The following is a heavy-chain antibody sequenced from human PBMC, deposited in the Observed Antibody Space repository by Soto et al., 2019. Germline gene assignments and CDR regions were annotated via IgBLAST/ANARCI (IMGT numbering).Heavy chain of an antibody. Sequence: EVQLVESGGGLVKPGGSLRLSCAASGFTFTKAWMTWVRQTPGKGLEWVGRIKSRADGATTDYAASVKDRFIISRDDSNDTLYLHMNRLKTDDTAVYYCTTASQWLPPYSWGQGALVTVSS. D-gene: IGHD6-19*01. V-gene: IGHV3-15*01. CDR2: IKSRADGATT. CDR1: GFTFTKAW. CDR3: TTASQWLPPYS. J-gene: IGHJ4*02.